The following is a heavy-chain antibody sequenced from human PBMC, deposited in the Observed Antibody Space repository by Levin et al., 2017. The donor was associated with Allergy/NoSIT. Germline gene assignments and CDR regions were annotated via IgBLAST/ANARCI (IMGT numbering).Heavy chain of an antibody. J-gene: IGHJ4*02. CDR3: ARGGRGSGYDLGVDY. Sequence: GESLKISCAASGFTFSSYSMNWVRQAPGKGLEWVSSISSSSSYIYYADSVKGRFTISRDNAKNSLYLQMNSLRAEDTAVYYCARGGRGSGYDLGVDYWGQGTLVTVSS. CDR1: GFTFSSYS. V-gene: IGHV3-21*01. D-gene: IGHD5-12*01. CDR2: ISSSSSYI.